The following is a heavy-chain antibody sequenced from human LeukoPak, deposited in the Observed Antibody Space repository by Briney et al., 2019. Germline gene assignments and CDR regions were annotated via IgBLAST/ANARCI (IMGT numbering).Heavy chain of an antibody. CDR1: GFTFSNYW. CDR3: ARDKKSGESSEIDY. Sequence: GGALRLSCAASGFTFSNYWVHLVRQAPGKGLGWVSRINRDGSTTKYADSVKGRFTVSRDNAKNTLNLQMNSLRAEDTAVYYCARDKKSGESSEIDYWGQGTLVTVSS. D-gene: IGHD3-10*01. V-gene: IGHV3-74*03. CDR2: INRDGSTT. J-gene: IGHJ4*02.